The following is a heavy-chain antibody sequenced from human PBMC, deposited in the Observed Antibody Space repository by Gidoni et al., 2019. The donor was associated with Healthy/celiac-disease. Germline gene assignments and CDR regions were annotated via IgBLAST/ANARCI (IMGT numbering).Heavy chain of an antibody. V-gene: IGHV3-23*01. CDR3: ATAPTGIAVAGYWYFDL. CDR2: ISGSGGST. D-gene: IGHD6-19*01. J-gene: IGHJ2*01. CDR1: GFTFSSYA. Sequence: EVQLLESGGGLVQPGGSLRLSCAASGFTFSSYAMSWVRQAPGKGLEWVSAISGSGGSTYYADSVKGRFTISRDNSKNTLYLQMNSLRAEDTAVYYCATAPTGIAVAGYWYFDLWGRGTLVTVSS.